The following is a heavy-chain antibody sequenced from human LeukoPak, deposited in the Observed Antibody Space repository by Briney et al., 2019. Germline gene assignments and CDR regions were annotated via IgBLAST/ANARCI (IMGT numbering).Heavy chain of an antibody. V-gene: IGHV5-10-1*01. D-gene: IGHD2-8*01. CDR1: GYNFISYW. CDR2: IDPSDSYT. Sequence: GESLRISRKGSGYNFISYWISWVRQMPGKGLEWMGKIDPSDSYTNYSPSFQGHVTISADKSISTAYLQWSSLKASDTAMYYCATLYCTNGVCSDFDYWGQGTLVTVSS. J-gene: IGHJ4*02. CDR3: ATLYCTNGVCSDFDY.